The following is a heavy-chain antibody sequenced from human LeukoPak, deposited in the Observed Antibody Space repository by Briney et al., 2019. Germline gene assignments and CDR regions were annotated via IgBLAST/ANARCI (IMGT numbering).Heavy chain of an antibody. D-gene: IGHD6-6*01. CDR1: GGTFSSYA. Sequence: SVKVSCKASGGTFSSYAISWVRQAPGQGLEWMGGIIPIFGTANYAQKFQGRVTITADESTSTAYMELSSLRSEDTAVYYCARVRYPDSSSEATTYYYYYMDVWGKGTTVTVSS. CDR2: IIPIFGTA. V-gene: IGHV1-69*13. J-gene: IGHJ6*03. CDR3: ARVRYPDSSSEATTYYYYYMDV.